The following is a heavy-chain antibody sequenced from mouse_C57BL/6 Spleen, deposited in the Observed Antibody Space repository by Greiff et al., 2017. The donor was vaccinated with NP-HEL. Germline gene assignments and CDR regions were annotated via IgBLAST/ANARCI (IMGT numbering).Heavy chain of an antibody. CDR1: GYTFTDYE. J-gene: IGHJ2*01. CDR3: TRLRRGY. D-gene: IGHD2-12*01. CDR2: IDPETGGT. V-gene: IGHV1-15*01. Sequence: QVQLQQSGAELVRPGASVTLSCKASGYTFTDYELHWVKQTPVHGLEWIGAIDPETGGTAYNQKFKGKARLTADKSSSTAYRELRSLTSEDSAVYYGTRLRRGYWGQGTTLTVSS.